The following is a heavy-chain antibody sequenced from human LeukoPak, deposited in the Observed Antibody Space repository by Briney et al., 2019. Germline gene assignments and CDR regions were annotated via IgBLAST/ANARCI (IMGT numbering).Heavy chain of an antibody. J-gene: IGHJ6*04. V-gene: IGHV1-24*01. CDR2: FHPEDGET. CDR3: ATEDYDRKWDV. Sequence: ASVKVSCKVSGFSLTALSLDWVRQAPGTGLEWMGGFHPEDGETVYAQKFQGRVTTTEDASTDTAYMELSSLRSDDTAVYYCATEDYDRKWDVWGRGTTVTVSS. CDR1: GFSLTALS. D-gene: IGHD3-22*01.